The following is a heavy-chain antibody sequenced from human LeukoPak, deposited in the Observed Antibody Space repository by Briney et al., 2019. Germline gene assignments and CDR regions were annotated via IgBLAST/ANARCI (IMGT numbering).Heavy chain of an antibody. V-gene: IGHV3-7*01. J-gene: IGHJ4*02. CDR2: IKEEGSEI. CDR1: AFTFSTYW. D-gene: IGHD3-22*01. CDR3: ARDRGYSSFDY. Sequence: GGSLRLSFAASAFTFSTYWMSWVRQAPGKGLEWVANIKEEGSEINYVDSVKGRFTISRDNSKNSLYLQMNSLRVEGTAVYYCARDRGYSSFDYWGQGTLVTVSS.